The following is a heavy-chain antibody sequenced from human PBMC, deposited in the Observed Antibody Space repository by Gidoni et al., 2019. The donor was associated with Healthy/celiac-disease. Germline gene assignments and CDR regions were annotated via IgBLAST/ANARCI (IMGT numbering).Heavy chain of an antibody. V-gene: IGHV3-30*18. CDR3: AKGLRIPGHFDY. Sequence: QVQLVESGGGVVQPRWSLRLSCAASGFTFSSYGMHWVRQAPGKGLEWVAVISYDGSNKYYADSVKGRFTISRDNSKNTLYLQMNSLRAEDTAVYYCAKGLRIPGHFDYWGQGTLVTVSS. J-gene: IGHJ4*02. CDR1: GFTFSSYG. CDR2: ISYDGSNK.